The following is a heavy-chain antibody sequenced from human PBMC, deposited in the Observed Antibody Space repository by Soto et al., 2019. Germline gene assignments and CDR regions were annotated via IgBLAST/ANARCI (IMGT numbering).Heavy chain of an antibody. Sequence: PSETLSLTCTVSGCSISSYYWSWIRQPPGKGLEWIGYIYYSGSTNYNPSLKSRVTISVDTSKNQFSLKLSSVTAADTAVYYCARVENFWSGYWFDPWGQGTLVTVSS. J-gene: IGHJ5*02. CDR2: IYYSGST. D-gene: IGHD3-3*01. CDR3: ARVENFWSGYWFDP. CDR1: GCSISSYY. V-gene: IGHV4-59*12.